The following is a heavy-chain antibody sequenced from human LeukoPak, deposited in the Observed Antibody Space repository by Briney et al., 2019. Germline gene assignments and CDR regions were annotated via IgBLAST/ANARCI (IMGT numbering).Heavy chain of an antibody. J-gene: IGHJ4*02. V-gene: IGHV3-33*06. CDR2: IWYDGSNK. CDR3: AKDSALPDIVVVPAAKGFDY. CDR1: GSTFSSYS. Sequence: GGSLRLSCVASGSTFSSYSMHWVRQAPGKGLEWVAVIWYDGSNKYYADSVKGRFTISRDNSKNTLYLQMNSLRAEDTAVYYCAKDSALPDIVVVPAAKGFDYWGQGTLVTVSS. D-gene: IGHD2-2*01.